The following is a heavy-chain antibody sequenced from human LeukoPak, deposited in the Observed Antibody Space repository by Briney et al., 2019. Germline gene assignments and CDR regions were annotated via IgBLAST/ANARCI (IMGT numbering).Heavy chain of an antibody. V-gene: IGHV3-15*01. CDR1: GFTFNYAW. Sequence: KSGGSLRLSCVASGFTFNYAWMNWVRQAPGKGLEWVGRIKSKTDGGTADYAAPVKGRFTFSRDDSKDTLYLQMTSLKTEDTAVYYCTTDPNSYWSEVVSFHYWGQGTLVTVSS. D-gene: IGHD3-3*01. CDR2: IKSKTDGGTA. J-gene: IGHJ4*02. CDR3: TTDPNSYWSEVVSFHY.